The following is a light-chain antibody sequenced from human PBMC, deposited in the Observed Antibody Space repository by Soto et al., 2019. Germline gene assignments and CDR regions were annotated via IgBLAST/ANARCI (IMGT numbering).Light chain of an antibody. CDR2: GAS. J-gene: IGKJ2*01. CDR3: QQYNNSPYT. Sequence: EIVLTQSPGTLSLSPGERATLSCRASQSISSSYLAWYQQKPGQAPRLLIYGASSRATGIPDRFSGSGSGTDFTLTISRLVPEDFAVYYCQQYNNSPYTFGQGTKLEIK. V-gene: IGKV3-20*01. CDR1: QSISSSY.